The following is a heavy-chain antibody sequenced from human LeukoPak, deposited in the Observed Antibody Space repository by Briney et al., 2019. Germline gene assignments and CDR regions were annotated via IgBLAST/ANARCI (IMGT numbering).Heavy chain of an antibody. CDR2: ISGSGGST. CDR3: AKEGSIAVAGEFDY. J-gene: IGHJ4*02. Sequence: GGSLRLSCAASGFTFSSYSINWVRQAPGKGLEWVSAISGSGGSTYYADSVKGRFTISRDNSKNTLYLQMNSLRAEDTAVYYCAKEGSIAVAGEFDYWGQGTLVTVSS. V-gene: IGHV3-23*01. CDR1: GFTFSSYS. D-gene: IGHD6-19*01.